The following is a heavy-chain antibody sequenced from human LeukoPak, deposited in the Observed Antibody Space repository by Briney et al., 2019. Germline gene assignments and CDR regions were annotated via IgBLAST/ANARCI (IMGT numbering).Heavy chain of an antibody. Sequence: PSETLSLTCTVSGGSISSSGSYWSWIRQPPGKGLEWIGEINHSGSTNYNPSLKSRVTISVDTSKNQFSLKLSSVTAADTAVYYCASRGIYYEARYFDYWGQGTLVTVSS. CDR3: ASRGIYYEARYFDY. J-gene: IGHJ4*02. CDR1: GGSISSSGSY. D-gene: IGHD3-22*01. V-gene: IGHV4-39*07. CDR2: INHSGST.